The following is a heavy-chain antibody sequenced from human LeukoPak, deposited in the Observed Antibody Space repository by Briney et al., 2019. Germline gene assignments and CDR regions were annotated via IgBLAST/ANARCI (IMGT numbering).Heavy chain of an antibody. D-gene: IGHD4-17*01. CDR2: IYYSGST. J-gene: IGHJ4*02. Sequence: SETLSLTCTVSGGSISSSSYYWGWIRQPPGKGLEWIGSIYYSGSTYYNPSLKSRVTISVDTSKNQFSLKLSSVTAADTAVYYCARGATDYGDYDEAVDYWGQGTLVTVSS. CDR3: ARGATDYGDYDEAVDY. V-gene: IGHV4-39*07. CDR1: GGSISSSSYY.